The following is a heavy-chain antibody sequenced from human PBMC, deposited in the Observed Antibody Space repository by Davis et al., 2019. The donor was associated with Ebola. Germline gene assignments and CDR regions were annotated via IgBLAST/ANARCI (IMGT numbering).Heavy chain of an antibody. CDR1: GYTFTSYA. CDR2: IIPIFGTA. Sequence: SVKVSCKASGYTFTSYAISWVRQAPGQGLEWMGGIIPIFGTANYAQKFQGRVTITADKSTSTAYMELSSLRSEDTAVYYCARDLGAPYCSGGSCYPKNDYWGQGTLVTVSS. J-gene: IGHJ4*02. CDR3: ARDLGAPYCSGGSCYPKNDY. V-gene: IGHV1-69*06. D-gene: IGHD2-15*01.